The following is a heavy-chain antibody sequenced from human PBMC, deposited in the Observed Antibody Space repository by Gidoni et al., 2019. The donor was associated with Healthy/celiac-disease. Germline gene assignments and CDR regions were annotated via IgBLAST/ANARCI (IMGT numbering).Heavy chain of an antibody. CDR2: ISYDGSNK. D-gene: IGHD2-8*01. CDR3: ARAAQWCEASELDY. V-gene: IGHV3-30-3*01. Sequence: QVPLVESGGGVVQPGRSLRLSCAAAGFTFSSYAMHWVRQAPGKGLEWVAVISYDGSNKYYADSVKGRFTISRDNSKNTLYLQMNSLRAEDTAVYYCARAAQWCEASELDYWGQGTLVTVSS. J-gene: IGHJ4*02. CDR1: GFTFSSYA.